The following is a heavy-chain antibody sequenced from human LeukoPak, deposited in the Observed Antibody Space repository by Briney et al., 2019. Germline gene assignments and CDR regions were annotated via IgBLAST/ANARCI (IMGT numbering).Heavy chain of an antibody. D-gene: IGHD3-22*01. J-gene: IGHJ4*02. Sequence: SVKVSCKASGGTFSSYAISWVRQAPGQGLEWMGGIIPIFGTANYAQKFQGRVTITADESTSTAYMELSRLRSDDTAVYYCARAFTGWNYDSSGYWGQGTLVTVSS. V-gene: IGHV1-69*13. CDR2: IIPIFGTA. CDR1: GGTFSSYA. CDR3: ARAFTGWNYDSSGY.